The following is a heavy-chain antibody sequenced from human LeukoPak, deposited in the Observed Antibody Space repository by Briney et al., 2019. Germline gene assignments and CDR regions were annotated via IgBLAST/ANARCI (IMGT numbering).Heavy chain of an antibody. CDR1: GFTFSSYA. CDR2: ISGSGGCT. CDR3: ARDALIHRKAFDI. D-gene: IGHD5-18*01. J-gene: IGHJ3*02. V-gene: IGHV3-23*01. Sequence: GGSLRLSCAASGFTFSSYAMSWVRQAPGKGLEWVSAISGSGGCTYYADSVKGRFTISRDNSKNTLYLQMNSLRAEDTAVYYCARDALIHRKAFDIWGQGTMVTVSS.